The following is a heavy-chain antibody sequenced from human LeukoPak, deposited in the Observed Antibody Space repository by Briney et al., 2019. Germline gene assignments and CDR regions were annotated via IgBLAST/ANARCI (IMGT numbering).Heavy chain of an antibody. D-gene: IGHD6-13*01. CDR2: IGTAGDT. Sequence: GGSLRLSCAASGFTFSSYDMHWVRQATGKGLEWVSAIGTAGDTYYPGSVKGRFTISRENAKNSLYLQMNSLRAGDTAVYYCARGGIAAPPDYYMDVWGKGTTVTVSS. V-gene: IGHV3-13*01. CDR1: GFTFSSYD. J-gene: IGHJ6*03. CDR3: ARGGIAAPPDYYMDV.